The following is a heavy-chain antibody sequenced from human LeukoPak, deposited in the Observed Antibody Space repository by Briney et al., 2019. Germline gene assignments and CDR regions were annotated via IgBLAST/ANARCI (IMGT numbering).Heavy chain of an antibody. Sequence: GGSLRLSCAASGFTFSSYSMNWVRQAPGKGLEWLSYISGSSSTIYYADSVKGRFTISRDNAKSSQYLQMNSLRAEDTAVYYCARESLGYCSGSTCYYFYMDFWGKGTTVTVSS. CDR3: ARESLGYCSGSTCYYFYMDF. V-gene: IGHV3-48*04. D-gene: IGHD2-15*01. CDR2: ISGSSSTI. CDR1: GFTFSSYS. J-gene: IGHJ6*03.